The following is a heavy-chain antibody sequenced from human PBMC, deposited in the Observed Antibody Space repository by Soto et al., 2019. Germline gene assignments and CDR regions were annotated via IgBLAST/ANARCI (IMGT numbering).Heavy chain of an antibody. D-gene: IGHD3-10*01. V-gene: IGHV1-46*01. Sequence: QVQLVQSGAEVKKPGASVKVSCKASGYTFTSYYMHWVRQAPVQGLEWMGIINPSGGSTSYAQKFQGRVTMTRDTSTSTVDMELSSLRSEDTAVYYCASGGRGSNPFDYWGQGTLVTVSS. J-gene: IGHJ4*02. CDR2: INPSGGST. CDR3: ASGGRGSNPFDY. CDR1: GYTFTSYY.